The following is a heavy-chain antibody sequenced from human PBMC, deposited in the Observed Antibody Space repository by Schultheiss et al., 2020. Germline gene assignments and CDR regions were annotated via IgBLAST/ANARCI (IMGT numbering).Heavy chain of an antibody. CDR2: ISWNSGSI. V-gene: IGHV3-9*01. D-gene: IGHD5-24*01. CDR1: GFTFDNYA. Sequence: SLRLSCAASGFTFDNYAMHWVRQVPGKGLEWVSGISWNSGSIAYADSVKGRFIISRDNAKNSLYMQMNSLRAEDTAVYYCAKLNYGYIHYWGQGTLVTVSS. CDR3: AKLNYGYIHY. J-gene: IGHJ4*02.